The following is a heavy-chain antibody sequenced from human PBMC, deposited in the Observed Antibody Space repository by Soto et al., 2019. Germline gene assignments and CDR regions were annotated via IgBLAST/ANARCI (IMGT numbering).Heavy chain of an antibody. Sequence: ASVKVSCKASGYMFSSHGVNWVRRAPGQGLEWMGWIGGYNGNTNYAQKFQGRVTMTTDTSTNTAYMELRSLRSDDMAMYYCASWAGQARDFGGGFDYWGQGTLVTVSS. CDR1: GYMFSSHG. J-gene: IGHJ4*02. V-gene: IGHV1-18*03. CDR2: IGGYNGNT. CDR3: ASWAGQARDFGGGFDY. D-gene: IGHD4-17*01.